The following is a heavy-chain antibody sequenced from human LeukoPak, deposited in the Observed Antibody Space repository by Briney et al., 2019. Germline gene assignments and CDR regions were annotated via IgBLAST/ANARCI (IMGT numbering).Heavy chain of an antibody. CDR2: MSYDGSNK. Sequence: PGRSLRLSCAASGFTFSDYSMHWVRQAPGKGLEWVAVMSYDGSNKYYADSVKGRFTISRDNAKNSLYLQMNSLRDEDTAVYYCARGHGTYKWELGLDYWGQGTLVTVSS. J-gene: IGHJ4*02. CDR3: ARGHGTYKWELGLDY. CDR1: GFTFSDYS. V-gene: IGHV3-30-3*01. D-gene: IGHD1-26*01.